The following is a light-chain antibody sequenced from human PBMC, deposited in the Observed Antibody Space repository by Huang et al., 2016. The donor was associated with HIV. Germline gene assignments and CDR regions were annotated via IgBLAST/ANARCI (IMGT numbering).Light chain of an antibody. CDR3: QQYYASPQT. CDR2: WSS. Sequence: DIVMAQSPVSLAVSLGERATLTCRSSQSVFSTSTNKDYLAWFQQKPGQPPKLLLFWSSKREVGVPDRFSGSGSGTHFTLTIANLEADDAAIYYCQQYYASPQTFGQGTRV. V-gene: IGKV4-1*01. J-gene: IGKJ1*01. CDR1: QSVFSTSTNKDY.